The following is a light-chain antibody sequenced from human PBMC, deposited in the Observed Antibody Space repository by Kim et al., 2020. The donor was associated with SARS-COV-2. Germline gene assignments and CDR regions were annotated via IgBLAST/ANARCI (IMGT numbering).Light chain of an antibody. J-gene: IGLJ3*02. CDR2: DVS. CDR3: SSYTSSSTLV. V-gene: IGLV2-14*03. CDR1: SSDVGAYNH. Sequence: GQSITISCPGTSSDVGAYNHVSWYQQHPGKVPKFMIFDVSNRPSGISSRFAASKSGNTASLTISGLQAEDEADYYCSSYTSSSTLVFGGGTQLTVL.